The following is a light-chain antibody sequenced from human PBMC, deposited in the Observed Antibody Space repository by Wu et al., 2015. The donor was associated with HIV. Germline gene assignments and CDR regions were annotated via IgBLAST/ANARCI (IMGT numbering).Light chain of an antibody. CDR1: QSVSSNF. J-gene: IGKJ1*01. CDR2: GAS. V-gene: IGKV3-20*01. CDR3: QQYGSSPWT. Sequence: PGERATLSCRTSQSVSSNFLAWYQQKAGQAPRLLIFGASSRAAGLPDRFSGSGSGTDFTLTISRLEPEDFAVYYCQQYGSSPWTFGQGTKVEIK.